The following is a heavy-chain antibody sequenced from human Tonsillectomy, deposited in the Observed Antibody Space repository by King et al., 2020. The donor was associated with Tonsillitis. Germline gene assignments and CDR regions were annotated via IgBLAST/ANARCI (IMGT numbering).Heavy chain of an antibody. J-gene: IGHJ3*02. Sequence: QVQLVESGVGVVQPGRSLRLSCAASGFTFSNYGMHLVRQAPGKGLEWVALISYDGGNKYHADSVKGRFTISRDNPKNTLYLQMNSLRAEDTAVYYCAKGRSWAFDIWGQGTIVTVSP. V-gene: IGHV3-30*18. CDR1: GFTFSNYG. CDR3: AKGRSWAFDI. CDR2: ISYDGGNK. D-gene: IGHD3-10*01.